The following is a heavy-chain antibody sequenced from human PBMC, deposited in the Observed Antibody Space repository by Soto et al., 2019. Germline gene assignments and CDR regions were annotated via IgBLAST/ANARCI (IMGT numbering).Heavy chain of an antibody. CDR3: AREWWSGSLIGGSL. CDR2: VHHGGST. D-gene: IGHD3-3*01. CDR1: GGSFSDYY. V-gene: IGHV4-34*01. J-gene: IGHJ4*02. Sequence: QVQLQQWGAGLLKPSETLSLTCPVNGGSFSDYYWTWIRQPPGKGLEWIGEVHHGGSTHYNPSLKSRVSISVDTSKKQFSLNLTFVTAADTAVYYCAREWWSGSLIGGSLGGEGTLVTVSS.